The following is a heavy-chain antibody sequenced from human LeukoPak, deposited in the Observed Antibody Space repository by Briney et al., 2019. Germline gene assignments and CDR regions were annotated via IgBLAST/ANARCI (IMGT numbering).Heavy chain of an antibody. CDR3: ARGAPSLSSTSWFDP. CDR2: INPNSGGT. Sequence: ASVKVSCKASGYTFTGYYMHWVRQAPGQGLEWMAWINPNSGGTNYAQKFQGRVTMTRDTSISTAYMELSRLRSDDTAVYYCARGAPSLSSTSWFDPWGQGTLVTVSS. V-gene: IGHV1-2*02. D-gene: IGHD2-2*01. CDR1: GYTFTGYY. J-gene: IGHJ5*02.